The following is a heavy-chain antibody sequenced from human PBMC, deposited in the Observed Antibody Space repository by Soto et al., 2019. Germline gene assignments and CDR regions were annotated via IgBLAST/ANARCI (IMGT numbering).Heavy chain of an antibody. V-gene: IGHV1-46*01. CDR3: ARDTGYDHDAFDI. CDR1: GYSFITSYH. D-gene: IGHD5-12*01. J-gene: IGHJ3*02. CDR2: INPTGSMT. Sequence: QVQLVQSGAEVKKPGASVKVSCKASGYSFITSYHMHWVRQAPGQGLEWMGIINPTGSMTRYSQNFPGRLTMTRDTSTATDYMELSNLTSEDTAVYFCARDTGYDHDAFDIWGQGTRVTVSS.